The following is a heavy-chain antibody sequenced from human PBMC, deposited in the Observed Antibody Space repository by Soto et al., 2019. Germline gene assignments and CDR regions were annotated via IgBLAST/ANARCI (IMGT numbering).Heavy chain of an antibody. V-gene: IGHV1-3*01. Sequence: VKVSCKASGYTFTSYAMHWVRQAPGQRLEWMGWINAGNGNTKYSQKFQGRVTITRDTSASKAYMELSSLRSEDTAVYYCARGYYGGYYYYGMDVWGQGTTVTVSS. CDR3: ARGYYGGYYYYGMDV. CDR1: GYTFTSYA. D-gene: IGHD4-17*01. CDR2: INAGNGNT. J-gene: IGHJ6*02.